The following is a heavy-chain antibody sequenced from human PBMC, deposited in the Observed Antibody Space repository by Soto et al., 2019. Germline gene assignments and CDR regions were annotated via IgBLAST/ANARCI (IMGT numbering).Heavy chain of an antibody. CDR1: GFTFDDYA. V-gene: IGHV3-9*01. J-gene: IGHJ6*02. CDR3: AKDSAVTIPSTSYGMDV. CDR2: ISWNSGSI. D-gene: IGHD4-17*01. Sequence: EVQLVESGGGLVQPGRSLRLSCAASGFTFDDYARHWVRQAPGKGLEWVSGISWNSGSIGYADSVKGRFTISRDNAKNSLYLQMNSLRAEDTALYYCAKDSAVTIPSTSYGMDVWGQGTTVTVSS.